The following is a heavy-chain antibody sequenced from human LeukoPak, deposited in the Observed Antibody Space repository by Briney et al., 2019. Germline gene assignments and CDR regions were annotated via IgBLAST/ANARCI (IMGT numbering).Heavy chain of an antibody. CDR2: IKQDGSEK. V-gene: IGHV3-7*03. Sequence: GGSLRLSCAGPGFTFSTYWRSWDRQAPEKGLEWVANIKQDGSEKYYADSVKGRFTVSRENAKNSLYLQMNSLRAEDTAVYYCAKATGTFYYFDYWGQGTLVTVSS. CDR1: GFTFSTYW. J-gene: IGHJ4*02. D-gene: IGHD1-1*01. CDR3: AKATGTFYYFDY.